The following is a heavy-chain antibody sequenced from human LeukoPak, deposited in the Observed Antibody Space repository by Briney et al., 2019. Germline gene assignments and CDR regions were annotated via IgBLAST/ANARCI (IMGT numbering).Heavy chain of an antibody. CDR3: AKDRSSSTSCSNY. CDR1: GFNFSSYA. Sequence: SGGSLRLSYAVCGFNFSSYAMTWVRQPPGKGLEWVSGVTGPSSNTYYADSVKGRLTISRDNSKNMLYLEMNSLRVEDTAIYYCAKDRSSSTSCSNYWGRGTLVTVSS. D-gene: IGHD2-2*01. CDR2: VTGPSSNT. J-gene: IGHJ4*02. V-gene: IGHV3-23*01.